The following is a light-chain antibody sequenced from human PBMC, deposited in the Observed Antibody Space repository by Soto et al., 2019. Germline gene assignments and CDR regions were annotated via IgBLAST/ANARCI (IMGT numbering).Light chain of an antibody. CDR1: HSVTTH. CDR3: QQRSDSIT. V-gene: IGKV3-11*01. CDR2: DAS. J-gene: IGKJ5*01. Sequence: EIVFTQSPYTLSLSPGERATLSCWASHSVTTHLAWFQQRPGQTPRLLIYDASTRAPGIPARFSGRGSGADFTLTISSPEPEDFAVYYCQQRSDSITFGQGTRLEI.